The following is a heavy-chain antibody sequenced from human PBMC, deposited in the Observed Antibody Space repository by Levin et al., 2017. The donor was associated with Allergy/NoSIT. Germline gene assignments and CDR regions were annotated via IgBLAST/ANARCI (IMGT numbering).Heavy chain of an antibody. CDR2: MNPNSGNT. V-gene: IGHV1-8*01. CDR3: ARGSRSSSTYYFDY. Sequence: GESLKISCKASGYTFTSYDINWVRQATGQGLEWMGWMNPNSGNTGYAQKFQGRVTMTRNTSISTAYMELSSLRSEDTAVYYCARGSRSSSTYYFDYWGQGTLVTVSS. J-gene: IGHJ4*02. D-gene: IGHD1-26*01. CDR1: GYTFTSYD.